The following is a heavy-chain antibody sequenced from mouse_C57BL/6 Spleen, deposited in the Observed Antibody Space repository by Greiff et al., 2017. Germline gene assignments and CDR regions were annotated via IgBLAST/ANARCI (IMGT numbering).Heavy chain of an antibody. V-gene: IGHV5-16*01. D-gene: IGHD1-1*01. J-gene: IGHJ1*03. CDR3: AREGGGYYGSEGYFDV. CDR1: GFTFSDYY. CDR2: INYDGSST. Sequence: EVMLVESEGGLVQPGSSMKLSCTASGFTFSDYYMAWVRQVPEKGLEWVANINYDGSSTYYLDSLKSRFIISRDNAKNILYLQMSSLKSEDTATYYCAREGGGYYGSEGYFDVWGTGTTVTVSS.